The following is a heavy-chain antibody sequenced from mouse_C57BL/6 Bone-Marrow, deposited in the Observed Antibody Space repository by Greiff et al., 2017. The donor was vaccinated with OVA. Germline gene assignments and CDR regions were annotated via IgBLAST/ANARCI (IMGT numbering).Heavy chain of an antibody. CDR2: IDPEDGDT. CDR1: GFNIKDYY. V-gene: IGHV14-1*01. Sequence: EVQLQQSGAELVRPGASVKLSCTASGFNIKDYYMHWVKQRPEQGLEWIGRIDPEDGDTEYAPKFQGKATMTADTSSNTAYLQLNSHTSEDTAVDYWLYYYGSTYYFDYWGQGTTLTVSS. D-gene: IGHD1-1*01. CDR3: LYYYGSTYYFDY. J-gene: IGHJ2*01.